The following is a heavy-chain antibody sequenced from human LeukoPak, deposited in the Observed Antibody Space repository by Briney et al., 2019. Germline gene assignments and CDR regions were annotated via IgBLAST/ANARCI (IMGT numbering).Heavy chain of an antibody. CDR3: ARTLWFGEFRFDP. D-gene: IGHD3-10*01. Sequence: SETLSLTCAVSGYSISSGYYWGWIRQPPGKGLEWIGSIYHSGSTYYNPSLKGRVTISVDTSKNQFSLKLSSVTAADTAVYYCARTLWFGEFRFDPWGQGTLVTVSS. CDR1: GYSISSGYY. J-gene: IGHJ5*02. V-gene: IGHV4-38-2*01. CDR2: IYHSGST.